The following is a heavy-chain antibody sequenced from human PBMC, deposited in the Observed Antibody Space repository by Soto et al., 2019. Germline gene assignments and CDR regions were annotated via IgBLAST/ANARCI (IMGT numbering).Heavy chain of an antibody. CDR2: IYYSGST. J-gene: IGHJ4*02. CDR1: GGSISSSSYY. V-gene: IGHV4-39*01. CDR3: ARIMTTVVTNFDY. D-gene: IGHD4-17*01. Sequence: SETLSLTCTVSGGSISSSSYYWGWIRQPPGKGLEWIGSIYYSGSTYYNPSLKSRVTISVDTSKNQFSLKLSSVTATDTAVYYCARIMTTVVTNFDYWGQGTLVTVSS.